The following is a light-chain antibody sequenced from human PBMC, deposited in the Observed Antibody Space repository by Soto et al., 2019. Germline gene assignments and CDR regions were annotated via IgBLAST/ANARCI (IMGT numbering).Light chain of an antibody. Sequence: GSLGERATINCKSSQSVLYSSDNKNYLAWYQQKPGQPPKLLIYWASTRESGVPDRFSGSGSGTDFTLTISSLQAEDVAVYYCQQYYSTPRTFGQGTKVEIK. J-gene: IGKJ1*01. CDR3: QQYYSTPRT. CDR2: WAS. V-gene: IGKV4-1*01. CDR1: QSVLYSSDNKNY.